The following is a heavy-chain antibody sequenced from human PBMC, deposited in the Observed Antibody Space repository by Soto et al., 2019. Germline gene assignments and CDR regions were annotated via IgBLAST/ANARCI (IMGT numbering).Heavy chain of an antibody. J-gene: IGHJ5*01. CDR2: VSVFNGYA. CDR1: GGTFSSYA. CDR3: SKNGTSWFAS. D-gene: IGHD1-1*01. V-gene: IGHV1-18*01. Sequence: GASVKVSCKASGGTFSSYASRWVRQAPGQGLEWMGWVSVFNGYAHYAQKFQGRVSMTADTLTSTAYMELRGLRSDDTAMYYCSKNGTSWFASWGQGTPVTVSS.